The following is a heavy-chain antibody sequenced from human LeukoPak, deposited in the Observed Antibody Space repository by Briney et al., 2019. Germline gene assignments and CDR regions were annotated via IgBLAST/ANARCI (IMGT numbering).Heavy chain of an antibody. Sequence: ASVKVSCKASGYNFILHGISWVRQAPGQGHEWMGWISTYNGNTNYAQKLQGRVTMATDTSTSTAYMELRSLRSDDTAVYYCVRDEDYGIYVNFDFWGQGALVTVSS. D-gene: IGHD4-17*01. V-gene: IGHV1-18*01. CDR2: ISTYNGNT. J-gene: IGHJ4*02. CDR3: VRDEDYGIYVNFDF. CDR1: GYNFILHG.